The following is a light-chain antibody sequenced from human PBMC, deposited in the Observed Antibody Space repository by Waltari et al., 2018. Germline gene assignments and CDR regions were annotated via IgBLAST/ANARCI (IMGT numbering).Light chain of an antibody. V-gene: IGKV1-5*03. J-gene: IGKJ2*01. CDR2: KAP. CDR3: QQYKSYLYT. CDR1: QSISSW. Sequence: DIQMTQSPSTLSASVGDRVPITCRASQSISSWLAWYQQKPGKAPTHLIYKAPSLESGVPSRFSGSGSGTEFTLTISSLQPDDFATYDCQQYKSYLYTFGQGTKVEIK.